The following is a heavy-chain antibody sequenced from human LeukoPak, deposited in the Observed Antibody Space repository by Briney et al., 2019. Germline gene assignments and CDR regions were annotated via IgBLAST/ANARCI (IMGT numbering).Heavy chain of an antibody. Sequence: GGSLRLSCAASGFTFSSYAMSWVRQAPGKGLEWVSAISGSGGSTYYADSVKGRFTISRDNSKNTLYLQMNSLRAEDTAVYYCAKVGHYYGSGSYVDYWGQGTLVTVSS. CDR3: AKVGHYYGSGSYVDY. J-gene: IGHJ4*02. CDR1: GFTFSSYA. CDR2: ISGSGGST. D-gene: IGHD3-10*01. V-gene: IGHV3-23*01.